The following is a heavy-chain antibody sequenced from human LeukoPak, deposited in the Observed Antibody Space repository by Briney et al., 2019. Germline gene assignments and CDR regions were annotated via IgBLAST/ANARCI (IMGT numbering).Heavy chain of an antibody. Sequence: PGGSLRLSCAASGFTFSSYGMHWVRQAPGKGLEWVAVISYDGSNKYYADSVKGRFTISRDNSKNTLYLQMNSLRAEDTAVYYCAREGEWELLRDDAFDIWGQGTMVTVSS. J-gene: IGHJ3*02. CDR3: AREGEWELLRDDAFDI. D-gene: IGHD1-26*01. CDR2: ISYDGSNK. CDR1: GFTFSSYG. V-gene: IGHV3-30*03.